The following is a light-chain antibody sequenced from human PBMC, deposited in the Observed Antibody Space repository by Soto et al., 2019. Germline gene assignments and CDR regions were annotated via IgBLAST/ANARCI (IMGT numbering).Light chain of an antibody. CDR3: ASWDDRLGAVI. J-gene: IGLJ2*01. CDR1: SSNIGGTNY. CDR2: SNN. V-gene: IGLV1-47*02. Sequence: VVTQPPSASGTPGQRVFISCSGSSSNIGGTNYAYWYQQLPGAAPKLLMHSNNLRPSGVPERISGSKSGTSASLAISGLRSEDEAVYYCASWDDRLGAVIFGGGTKLTVL.